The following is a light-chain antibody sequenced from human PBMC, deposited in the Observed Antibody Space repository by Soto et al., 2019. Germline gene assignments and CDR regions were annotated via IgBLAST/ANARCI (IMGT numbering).Light chain of an antibody. J-gene: IGKJ4*01. CDR3: QQYKSWPPLT. CDR1: QSISDN. CDR2: GAS. Sequence: DIVMTQSPAILSVSLGERATLSCLASQSISDNLAWYQQRSGQAPRLLIYGASTRATGVPARFSGSGSGTEFTLTISSLQSDDFYYCQQYKSWPPLTFGGGNKVE. V-gene: IGKV3-15*01.